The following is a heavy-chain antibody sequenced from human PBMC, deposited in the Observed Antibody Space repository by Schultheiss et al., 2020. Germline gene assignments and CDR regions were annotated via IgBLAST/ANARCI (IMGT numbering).Heavy chain of an antibody. J-gene: IGHJ5*02. D-gene: IGHD3-10*01. CDR2: ISSSGSTI. V-gene: IGHV3-11*01. Sequence: GGSLRLSCAASGFTFSDYYMSWIRQAPGKGLEWVSYISSSGSTIYYADSVKGRFTISRDNAKNSLYLQMNSLRAEDTAVYYCARDLGNYYGSGSYGGDPWFDPWGQGTLVNVSS. CDR1: GFTFSDYY. CDR3: ARDLGNYYGSGSYGGDPWFDP.